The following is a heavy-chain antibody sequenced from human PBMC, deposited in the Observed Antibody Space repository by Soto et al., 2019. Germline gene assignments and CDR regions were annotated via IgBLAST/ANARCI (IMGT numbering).Heavy chain of an antibody. D-gene: IGHD1-1*01. J-gene: IGHJ4*02. Sequence: QLQLQESGAGLVKPSQTRSLTCAGACGSIGSGGYSWSWIRQPPGKGLEWIGYIYHSGSTYYKPSLKSRVTISVDRSTNQFSLKLRSVTAADTAVYYCAAGGGLPRYNWGQGTLVTVSS. V-gene: IGHV4-30-2*01. CDR3: AAGGGLPRYN. CDR1: CGSIGSGGYS. CDR2: IYHSGST.